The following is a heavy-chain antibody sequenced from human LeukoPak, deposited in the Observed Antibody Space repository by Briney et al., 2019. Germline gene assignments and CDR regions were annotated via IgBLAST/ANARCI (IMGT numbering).Heavy chain of an antibody. CDR1: GGSISSYY. Sequence: PSETLSLTCTVSGGSISSYYWSWIRQPPGKGLEWIGYIYYSGNTNYNPSLKSRVAMSVDTSRNQFSLKLSSVTAADTAVYYCARVSPIAVAGSSYYYAMDVWGQGTTVTVSS. D-gene: IGHD6-19*01. J-gene: IGHJ6*02. CDR2: IYYSGNT. V-gene: IGHV4-59*12. CDR3: ARVSPIAVAGSSYYYAMDV.